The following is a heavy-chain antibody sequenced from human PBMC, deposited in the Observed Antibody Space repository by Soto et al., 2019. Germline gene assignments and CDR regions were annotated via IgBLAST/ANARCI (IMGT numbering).Heavy chain of an antibody. J-gene: IGHJ3*02. Sequence: QVQLVESGGGVVQPGRSLRLSCAASGFTFSSYGMHWVRQAPGKGLEWVAVIWYDGSNKYYADSVKGRFTISRDNSKNTLYLQMNSLRAEDTAVYYCARGKTLLAFDIWGQGTMVTVSS. CDR1: GFTFSSYG. V-gene: IGHV3-33*01. CDR3: ARGKTLLAFDI. CDR2: IWYDGSNK.